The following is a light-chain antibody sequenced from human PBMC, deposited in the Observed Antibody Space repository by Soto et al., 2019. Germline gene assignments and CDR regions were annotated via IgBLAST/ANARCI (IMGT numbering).Light chain of an antibody. CDR3: QQRSNWPPIT. CDR1: QSISSSY. CDR2: GAS. J-gene: IGKJ5*01. Sequence: EIVLTQSPGTLSLSPGERATLPCRASQSISSSYLAWYQQKPGQAPRLLIYGASNRATGIPARFSGGGSGTDFTLTIDNLEPEDFAIYYCQQRSNWPPITFGQGTRLEIK. V-gene: IGKV3D-20*02.